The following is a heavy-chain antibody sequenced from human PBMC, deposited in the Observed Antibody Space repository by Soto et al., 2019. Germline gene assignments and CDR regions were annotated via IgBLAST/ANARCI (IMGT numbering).Heavy chain of an antibody. V-gene: IGHV4-39*01. J-gene: IGHJ6*02. CDR2: IYYSGST. D-gene: IGHD2-2*01. CDR3: GRQPGHCGSTTCFGYYSVDV. CDR1: GGSISSSSYS. Sequence: QLQLQESGPRLVKPSETLSLTCSVSGGSISSSSYSWGWIRQPPGKGLEWIGTIYYSGSTHYNPSLECRVALSADTPNNQLSLRLSSVTAADTAVYYCGRQPGHCGSTTCFGYYSVDVWGQGTTVTVS.